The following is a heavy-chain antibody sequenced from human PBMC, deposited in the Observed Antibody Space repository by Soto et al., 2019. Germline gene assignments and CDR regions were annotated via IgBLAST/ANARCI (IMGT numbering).Heavy chain of an antibody. Sequence: SETLSLTCTVSGGSISPSYWSWVRQPPGKGLEWIGYIYHTGNTYYNPSLKSRVTISVDRSKNQFSLKLSSVTAADTAVYYCARVPGPWGQGTLVTVSS. CDR2: IYHTGNT. V-gene: IGHV4-59*12. CDR3: ARVPGP. J-gene: IGHJ5*02. CDR1: GGSISPSY.